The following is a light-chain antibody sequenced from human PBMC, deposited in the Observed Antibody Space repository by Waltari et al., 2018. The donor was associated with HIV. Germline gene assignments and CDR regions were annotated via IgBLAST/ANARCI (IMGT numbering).Light chain of an antibody. J-gene: IGKJ2*01. CDR2: GAS. Sequence: IQMTQSPSSLSASVGDRVTITCRASQSVSRYLNRYQQKPGKPPKLVIYGASNLQAGVPSRFSGSGSGTDFTLTIISLQPEDFATYYCQQSYRTYTFGQGTKLQI. CDR1: QSVSRY. V-gene: IGKV1-39*01. CDR3: QQSYRTYT.